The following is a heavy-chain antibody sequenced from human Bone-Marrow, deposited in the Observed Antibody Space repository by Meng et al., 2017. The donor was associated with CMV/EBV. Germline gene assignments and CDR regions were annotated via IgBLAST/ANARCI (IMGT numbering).Heavy chain of an antibody. V-gene: IGHV4-39*07. CDR2: IYYSGST. CDR3: ARDSLWFPYDF. CDR1: SFSSYA. D-gene: IGHD3-10*01. J-gene: IGHJ4*02. Sequence: SFSSYAMSWIRQPPGKGLEWIGIIYYSGSTYYNPSLKSRVTISVDTSKNQFSVKLSSVTAADTAVYYCARDSLWFPYDFWGQGTLVAVSS.